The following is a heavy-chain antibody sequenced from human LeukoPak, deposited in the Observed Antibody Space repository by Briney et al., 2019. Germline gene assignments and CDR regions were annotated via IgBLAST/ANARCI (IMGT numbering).Heavy chain of an antibody. V-gene: IGHV3-30-3*02. D-gene: IGHD3-22*01. CDR2: ISYDGSNK. J-gene: IGHJ4*02. Sequence: GGSLRLSCAASGFTFSSYAMHWVRQAPGKGLEWVAVISYDGSNKYYADSVKGRFTISRDNSKNTLYLQMNSLRAEDTAVYYCAKLLKRGSGYHFDYWGQGTLVTVSS. CDR3: AKLLKRGSGYHFDY. CDR1: GFTFSSYA.